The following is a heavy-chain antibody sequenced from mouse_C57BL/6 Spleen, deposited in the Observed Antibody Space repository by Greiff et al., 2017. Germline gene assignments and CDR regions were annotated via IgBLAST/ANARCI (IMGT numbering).Heavy chain of an antibody. D-gene: IGHD6-1*01. CDR1: GYAFSSSW. V-gene: IGHV1-82*01. J-gene: IGHJ1*03. Sequence: QVQLQQSGPELVKPGASVKMSCKASGYAFSSSWMNWVKQRPGKGLEWIGGIYPGDGDTNYNGKFKGKASLTADKSSSTAYMQLSSLTSEDSAVYVCGRNSPYWYFDAWGTGTTVTVSS. CDR2: IYPGDGDT. CDR3: GRNSPYWYFDA.